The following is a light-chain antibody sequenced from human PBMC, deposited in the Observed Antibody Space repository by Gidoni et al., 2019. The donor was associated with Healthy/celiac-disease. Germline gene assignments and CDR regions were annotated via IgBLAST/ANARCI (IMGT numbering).Light chain of an antibody. J-gene: IGKJ1*01. CDR1: QSVSSSY. CDR2: GAT. V-gene: IGKV3-20*01. Sequence: EIVLTQSPGTLYLSPGERATLSCRASQSVSSSYLAWYQQKPVQAPRLLIYGATSRATGIPDRFSGSGSGTDFTLTISRLEPEDFAVYYCQQYGSSPQTFXQXTKVEIK. CDR3: QQYGSSPQT.